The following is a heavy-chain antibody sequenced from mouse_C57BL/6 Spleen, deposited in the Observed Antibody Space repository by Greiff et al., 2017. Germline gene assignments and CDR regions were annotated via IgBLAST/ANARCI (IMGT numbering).Heavy chain of an antibody. D-gene: IGHD4-1*01. CDR2: INPNNGGT. V-gene: IGHV1-22*01. Sequence: VQLQQSGPELVKPGASVKMSCKASGYTFTDYNMHWVKQSHGKSLEWIGYINPNNGGTSYNQKFKGKATLTVNKSSSTAYMELRSLTSEDSAVYYCARVRNWDWYFDVWGTGTTVTVSS. CDR1: GYTFTDYN. J-gene: IGHJ1*03. CDR3: ARVRNWDWYFDV.